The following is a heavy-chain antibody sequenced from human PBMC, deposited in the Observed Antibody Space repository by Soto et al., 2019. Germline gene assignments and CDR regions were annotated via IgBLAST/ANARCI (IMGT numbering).Heavy chain of an antibody. V-gene: IGHV4-61*01. J-gene: IGHJ4*02. CDR2: IYYSGST. CDR3: ARVLGCGWFLRY. D-gene: IGHD6-19*01. Sequence: SVTLSRTGTVSRGSDSSSSYYWSWIRQPPAKGPEWIGYIYYSGSTNYNPSLKSRVTISVDTSKNQFSLKLSSVTATYTAVFYCARVLGCGWFLRYLGKGTLVAV. CDR1: RGSDSSSSYY.